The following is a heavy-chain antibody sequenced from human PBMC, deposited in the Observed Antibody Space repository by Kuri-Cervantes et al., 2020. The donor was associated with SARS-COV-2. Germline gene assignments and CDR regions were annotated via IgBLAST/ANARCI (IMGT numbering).Heavy chain of an antibody. CDR3: AREHCSSTSCYGLDY. V-gene: IGHV3-21*01. CDR2: ISSSSSYI. Sequence: GESLKISCAASEFTFSSYSMNWVRQAPGKGLEWVSSISSSSSYIYYADSVKGRFTISRDNAKNSLYLQMNSLRAEDTAVYYCAREHCSSTSCYGLDYWGQGTLVTVSS. J-gene: IGHJ4*02. CDR1: EFTFSSYS. D-gene: IGHD2-2*01.